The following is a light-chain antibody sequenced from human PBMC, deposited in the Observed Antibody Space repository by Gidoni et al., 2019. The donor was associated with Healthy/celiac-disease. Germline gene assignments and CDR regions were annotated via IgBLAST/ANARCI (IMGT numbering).Light chain of an antibody. V-gene: IGKV3-15*01. CDR3: QQYNNWLT. J-gene: IGKJ4*01. CDR2: GAS. CDR1: QSVSSN. Sequence: EIVMTQSPATLSVSPGERATLSCRASQSVSSNLAWYQQKPGQAPRLLIYGASTRATGIPAGFSGSGSGTEFTLTISSLQSEDFAVYYCQQYNNWLTFGGGTKVEIK.